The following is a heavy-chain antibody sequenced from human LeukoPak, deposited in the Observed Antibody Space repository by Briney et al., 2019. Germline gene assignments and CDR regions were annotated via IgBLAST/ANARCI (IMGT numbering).Heavy chain of an antibody. J-gene: IGHJ4*02. D-gene: IGHD3-22*01. CDR3: ARGRPYYDSSGLYFPFDY. Sequence: MPSQTLSLTCTVSGGSISSGDYYWSWIRQPPGKGLEWIGEINHSGSTNYNPSLKSRVTISVDTSKNQFSLKLSSVTAADTAVYYCARGRPYYDSSGLYFPFDYWGQGTLVTVSS. CDR1: GGSISSGDYY. CDR2: INHSGST. V-gene: IGHV4-30-4*01.